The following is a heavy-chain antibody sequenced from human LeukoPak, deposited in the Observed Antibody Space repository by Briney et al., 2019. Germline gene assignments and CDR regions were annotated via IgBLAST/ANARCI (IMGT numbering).Heavy chain of an antibody. V-gene: IGHV1-2*02. CDR1: GYTFTGYY. CDR3: ARAPNYDILTDNTFDI. D-gene: IGHD3-9*01. J-gene: IGHJ3*02. CDR2: INPNSGGT. Sequence: ASVKVSCKASGYTFTGYYMHWVRQAPGQGLEWMGWINPNSGGTNYAQKFQGRVTMTRDTSISTAYMELSRLRSDDTAVYYCARAPNYDILTDNTFDIWGQGTVVTVSS.